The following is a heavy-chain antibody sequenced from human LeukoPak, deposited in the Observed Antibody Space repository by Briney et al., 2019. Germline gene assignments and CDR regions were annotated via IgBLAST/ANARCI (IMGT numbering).Heavy chain of an antibody. J-gene: IGHJ4*02. CDR1: GFTVSSNY. D-gene: IGHD6-13*01. CDR2: ISGSGGST. Sequence: GGSLRLSCAASGFTVSSNYMSWVRQAPGKGLEWVSAISGSGGSTYYADSVKGRFTISRDNSKNTLYLQMNSLRAEDTAVYYCARSPRIAAAGKGYFDYWGQGTLVTVSS. CDR3: ARSPRIAAAGKGYFDY. V-gene: IGHV3-23*01.